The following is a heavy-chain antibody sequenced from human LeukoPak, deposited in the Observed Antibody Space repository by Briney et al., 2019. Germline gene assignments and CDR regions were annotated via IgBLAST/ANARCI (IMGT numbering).Heavy chain of an antibody. CDR1: VYAADIRW. CDR2: FENGGSST. V-gene: IGHV3-74*03. J-gene: IGHJ4*02. CDR3: VTRGPAGGFYFDF. Sequence: PGGSLRLSCATCVYAADIRWVHWVRQTPGEGLVCILRFENGGSSTTYSLFVRVRFTVDRYSANNLVFLQMNSLGLEDAAVYYCVTRGPAGGFYFDFWGQGALVTISS. D-gene: IGHD3-16*01.